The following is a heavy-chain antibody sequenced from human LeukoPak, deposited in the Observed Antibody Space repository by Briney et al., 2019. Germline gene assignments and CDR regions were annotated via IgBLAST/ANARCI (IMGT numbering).Heavy chain of an antibody. CDR1: GYTFTGYY. D-gene: IGHD2-2*01. J-gene: IGHJ5*02. CDR3: GRDPIVVPAAPSNWFDP. Sequence: ASVKVSCKASGYTFTGYYMHWVRQAPGQGLEWMGWINPNSGGTNYAQKFQGRVTMTRDTSISTAYMELSRLRSDDTAVYYCGRDPIVVPAAPSNWFDPWGQGTLVTVSS. CDR2: INPNSGGT. V-gene: IGHV1-2*02.